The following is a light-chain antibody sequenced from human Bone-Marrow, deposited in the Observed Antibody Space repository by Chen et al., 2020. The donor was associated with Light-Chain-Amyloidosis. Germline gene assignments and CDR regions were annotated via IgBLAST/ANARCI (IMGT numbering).Light chain of an antibody. Sequence: SYELTQPPSVSVSPGQTARITCSGDDLQPKYAYWYQQKPGQAPVLVIHSDTERPSGSSERFSGSSSGTTATLTISGVQAEDEADYHCQSADSSGTYEVIFGGGTKLTVL. CDR3: QSADSSGTYEVI. CDR2: SDT. CDR1: DLQPKY. J-gene: IGLJ2*01. V-gene: IGLV3-25*03.